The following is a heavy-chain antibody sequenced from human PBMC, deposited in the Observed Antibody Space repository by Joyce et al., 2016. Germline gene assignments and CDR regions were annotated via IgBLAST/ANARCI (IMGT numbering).Heavy chain of an antibody. J-gene: IGHJ4*02. D-gene: IGHD6-19*01. CDR2: INWNTGSI. V-gene: IGHV3-9*01. Sequence: EVQLVESGGGLVQPSRYLRLSCAASGFTFADYAMHGVRQAPGKGLEWVSGINWNTGSIGYADSVKGRFTISRDSAKNSLYLQMNSLRAEDTAFYYCAKDGGSSGGAGWYFDYWGQGTLVTVSS. CDR3: AKDGGSSGGAGWYFDY. CDR1: GFTFADYA.